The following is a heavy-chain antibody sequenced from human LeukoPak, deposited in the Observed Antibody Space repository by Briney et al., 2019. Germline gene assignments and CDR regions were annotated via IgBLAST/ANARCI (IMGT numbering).Heavy chain of an antibody. Sequence: ERSLRLSCAASGFTFRSYGMHWVRQAPGKGLEWGAVIWYEGSNKYYADSVKGRFTISRDNSKDTLYLQMNSLRAEDTALYYCAREALGYCSGGGCYSPYFQHWGQGTLVTVSS. CDR3: AREALGYCSGGGCYSPYFQH. V-gene: IGHV3-33*01. J-gene: IGHJ1*01. CDR1: GFTFRSYG. CDR2: IWYEGSNK. D-gene: IGHD2-15*01.